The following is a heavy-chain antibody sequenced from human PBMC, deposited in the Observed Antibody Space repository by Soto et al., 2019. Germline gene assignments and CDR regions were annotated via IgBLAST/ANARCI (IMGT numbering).Heavy chain of an antibody. V-gene: IGHV1-46*03. Sequence: ASVKVSCKASGYTFTSYYMHWVRQAPGQGLEWMGIINPSGGSTSYAQKFQGRVTMTRDTSTSTVYMELSSLRSEDTAVYYCARAGYDFWSGYPTNYYYYYMDVWGKGTTVTVSS. D-gene: IGHD3-3*01. J-gene: IGHJ6*03. CDR3: ARAGYDFWSGYPTNYYYYYMDV. CDR1: GYTFTSYY. CDR2: INPSGGST.